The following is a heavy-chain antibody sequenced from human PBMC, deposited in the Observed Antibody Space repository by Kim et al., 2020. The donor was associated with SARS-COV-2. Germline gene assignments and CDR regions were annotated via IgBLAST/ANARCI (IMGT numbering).Heavy chain of an antibody. CDR3: ARGGGGMHV. Sequence: GGSLRLSCAASGFTFSGHWMFWVRQGPGKGLVCVSRINNDGSSTNYADSVKGRFTVSRDNAKNTLYLQMNSLRVEDTAVYYCARGGGGMHVWGQGTTVT. CDR2: INNDGSST. D-gene: IGHD3-16*01. J-gene: IGHJ6*02. V-gene: IGHV3-74*01. CDR1: GFTFSGHW.